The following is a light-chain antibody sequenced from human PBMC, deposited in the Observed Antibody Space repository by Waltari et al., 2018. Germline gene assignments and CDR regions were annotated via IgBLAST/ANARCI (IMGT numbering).Light chain of an antibody. CDR2: EVS. J-gene: IGLJ2*01. CDR3: CSYAGSSTLDVV. Sequence: QSALTQPASVSGSPGQSITISCTGTSSDIGSHNIVSWYQQHPGKAPKVMIYEVSKRPSGVSNRCSGSKSGNRASLTISGLQAEDEADYYCCSYAGSSTLDVVFGGGTKLTVL. CDR1: SSDIGSHNI. V-gene: IGLV2-23*02.